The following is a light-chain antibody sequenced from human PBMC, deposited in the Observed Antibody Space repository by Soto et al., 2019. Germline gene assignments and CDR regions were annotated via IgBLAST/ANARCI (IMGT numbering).Light chain of an antibody. J-gene: IGLJ2*01. CDR3: RSYAANDNVV. CDR1: SSDVGAYNY. Sequence: QSALTQPPSASGSPGQSVAISCTGTSSDVGAYNYVCWYQQHPGKAPKLMIYEVNKRPSGVPDRFSGSKSGNTASLTVSGLQAEDEADYYCRSYAANDNVVFGGGTKLTVL. CDR2: EVN. V-gene: IGLV2-8*01.